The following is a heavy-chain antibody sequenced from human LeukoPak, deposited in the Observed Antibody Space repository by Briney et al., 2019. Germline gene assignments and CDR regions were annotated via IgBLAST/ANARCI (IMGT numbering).Heavy chain of an antibody. CDR2: IKSKTNGGTT. CDR3: TTDHGYSYGHFDY. CDR1: GFTFSNAW. D-gene: IGHD5-18*01. J-gene: IGHJ4*02. V-gene: IGHV3-15*01. Sequence: PGGSLGLSCAVSGFTFSNAWMSWVRQAPGKGLEWVGRIKSKTNGGTTDYAAPVKGRFTISRDDSKNTLYLQMNSLKTEDTAVYYCTTDHGYSYGHFDYWGQGTLVTVSS.